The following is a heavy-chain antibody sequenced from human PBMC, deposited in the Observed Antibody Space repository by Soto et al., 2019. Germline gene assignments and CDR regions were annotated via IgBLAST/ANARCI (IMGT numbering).Heavy chain of an antibody. CDR1: GGSISSYY. CDR3: ARGRQLGPYYYYGMDV. V-gene: IGHV4-4*07. D-gene: IGHD6-13*01. Sequence: QVLLQESGPGLVKSSETLSLTCTVSGGSISSYYWSWIRQPAGKGLEWIGRIYTSGSTNYNPSLKSRVTMSVDTSKNQFSLKLSSVTAADTAVYYCARGRQLGPYYYYGMDVWGQGTTVTVSS. CDR2: IYTSGST. J-gene: IGHJ6*02.